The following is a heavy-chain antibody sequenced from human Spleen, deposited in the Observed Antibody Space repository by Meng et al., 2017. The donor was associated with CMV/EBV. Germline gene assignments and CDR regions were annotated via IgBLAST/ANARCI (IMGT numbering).Heavy chain of an antibody. CDR3: ARIGLCSGTTCYTGDYSSRHFDY. CDR1: A. Sequence: AISWVRQAPGQGLEWMGGIIPIFGTANYAQEFRGRVTITTDESRITAYMELSSLRSEDTAVYYCARIGLCSGTTCYTGDYSSRHFDYWGQGTLVTVSS. V-gene: IGHV1-69*05. CDR2: IIPIFGTA. J-gene: IGHJ4*02. D-gene: IGHD2-2*02.